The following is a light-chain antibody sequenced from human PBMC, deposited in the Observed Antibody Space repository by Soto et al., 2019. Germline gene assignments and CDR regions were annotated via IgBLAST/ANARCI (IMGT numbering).Light chain of an antibody. CDR2: GAS. Sequence: EVLMTQSPATLSVSPGERATLSCRASQSVSGKLAWYQQKPGQAPRLLIYGASNRATGIPARFSGSGSGTDFTLTISSLEPEDFAVYYCQQRSNWPPALTFGGGTKVDIK. CDR3: QQRSNWPPALT. J-gene: IGKJ4*01. V-gene: IGKV3-11*01. CDR1: QSVSGK.